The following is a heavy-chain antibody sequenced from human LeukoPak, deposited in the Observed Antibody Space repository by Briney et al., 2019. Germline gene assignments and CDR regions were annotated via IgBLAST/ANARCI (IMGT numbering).Heavy chain of an antibody. CDR3: ARGYPLWFGELLYSAPIWFDP. Sequence: GASVKVSCKASGYTFTSYGISWVRQAPGQGLEWMGWISAYNGNTNYAQKLQGRVTMTTDTSTSTAYMELRSLRSDDTAVYYCARGYPLWFGELLYSAPIWFDPWGQGTLVTVSS. D-gene: IGHD3-10*01. J-gene: IGHJ5*02. CDR1: GYTFTSYG. CDR2: ISAYNGNT. V-gene: IGHV1-18*01.